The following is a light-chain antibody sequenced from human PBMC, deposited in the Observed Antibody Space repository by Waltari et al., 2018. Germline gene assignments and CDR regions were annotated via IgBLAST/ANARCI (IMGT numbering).Light chain of an antibody. V-gene: IGKV3-20*01. CDR2: GIF. CDR3: QHYVMLPVT. J-gene: IGKJ1*01. CDR1: QSVSRA. Sequence: SCRTSQSVSRALAWYRRKPGQAPRLLIYGIFNRATGIPDRFSGSGSGTDFSLTISRLEPEDFAVYYCQHYVMLPVTFGQGTRVEVK.